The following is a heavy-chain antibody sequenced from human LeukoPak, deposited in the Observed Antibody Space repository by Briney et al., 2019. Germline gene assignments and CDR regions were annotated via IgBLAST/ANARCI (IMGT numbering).Heavy chain of an antibody. D-gene: IGHD3-22*01. J-gene: IGHJ3*02. V-gene: IGHV4-30-4*08. CDR3: ARQYYYDSSGPYPPGQAFDI. CDR1: GGSISSSSYY. Sequence: SETLSLTCTVSGGSISSSSYYWGSIRQPPGKGLGWIGYICYSGSTYYTPSLKSRVTISVDTSKNQFSLKLSSVTAADTAVYYCARQYYYDSSGPYPPGQAFDIWGQGTMVTVSS. CDR2: ICYSGST.